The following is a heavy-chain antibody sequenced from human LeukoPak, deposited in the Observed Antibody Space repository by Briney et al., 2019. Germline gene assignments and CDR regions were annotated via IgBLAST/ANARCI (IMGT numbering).Heavy chain of an antibody. J-gene: IGHJ4*02. Sequence: SETLSLTCTVSGGSISSSSYYWGWIRQPPGKGLEWIGNVFYSGSTHYNSSLKSRVTISVDTSKNQFSLKLTSVTATDTAVYYCARGHSSSWSTVDYWGQATLVTVSS. CDR3: ARGHSSSWSTVDY. D-gene: IGHD6-13*01. V-gene: IGHV4-39*01. CDR1: GGSISSSSYY. CDR2: VFYSGST.